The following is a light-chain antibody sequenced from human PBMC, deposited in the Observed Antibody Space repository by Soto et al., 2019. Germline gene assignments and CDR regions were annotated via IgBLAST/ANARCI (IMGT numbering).Light chain of an antibody. CDR2: DVS. Sequence: QSVLTQPRSVSGSPGQSVTISCTGTSSDVGACNYVSWYQQHPGKAPKFMIYDVSTRPSGVPDRFSGSKSGNTASLIISGLQIEDEADYYCSSYAGSYSFVFGTGTKVTVL. J-gene: IGLJ1*01. CDR3: SSYAGSYSFV. V-gene: IGLV2-11*01. CDR1: SSDVGACNY.